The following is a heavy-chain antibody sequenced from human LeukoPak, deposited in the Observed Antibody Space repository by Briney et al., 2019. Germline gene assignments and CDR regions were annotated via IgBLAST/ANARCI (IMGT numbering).Heavy chain of an antibody. CDR2: ISGSGGST. CDR1: GFTFSSYA. Sequence: GGSLRLSCAASGFTFSSYAMSWVRQAPGKGLEWVSAISGSGGSTYYADSVKGRFTISRDNSKNTLYLQMNSLRPEHTAVYYCATDDSSGWNVYFQHWGQRTLVTVSS. CDR3: ATDDSSGWNVYFQH. J-gene: IGHJ1*01. V-gene: IGHV3-23*01. D-gene: IGHD6-19*01.